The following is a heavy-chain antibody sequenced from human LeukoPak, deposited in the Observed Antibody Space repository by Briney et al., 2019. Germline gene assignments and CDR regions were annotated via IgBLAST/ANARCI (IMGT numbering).Heavy chain of an antibody. V-gene: IGHV3-30*18. CDR3: AKDGRSARLGYYFDY. J-gene: IGHJ4*02. D-gene: IGHD2-15*01. Sequence: GGSLRLSCAASGFTFSSCGIHWVRQAPGKGLEWVAVISHDGSNKYYADSVKGRFTISRDNFKNTLYLHMSSLRAEDTALYYCAKDGRSARLGYYFDYWGQGTLVTVSS. CDR1: GFTFSSCG. CDR2: ISHDGSNK.